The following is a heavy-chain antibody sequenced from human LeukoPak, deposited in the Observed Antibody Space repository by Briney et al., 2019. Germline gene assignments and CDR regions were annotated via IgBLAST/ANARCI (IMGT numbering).Heavy chain of an antibody. V-gene: IGHV4-34*01. CDR1: GGSFSGYY. J-gene: IGHJ4*02. CDR2: INISGST. CDR3: ARTGARGYYDSSGYHFDY. Sequence: SETLSLTCAVYGGSFSGYYWSWIRQPPGKGLEWIGEINISGSTNYNPSLKSRVTISVDTSKNQFSLKLSSVTAADTAVYYCARTGARGYYDSSGYHFDYWGQGTLVTVSS. D-gene: IGHD3-22*01.